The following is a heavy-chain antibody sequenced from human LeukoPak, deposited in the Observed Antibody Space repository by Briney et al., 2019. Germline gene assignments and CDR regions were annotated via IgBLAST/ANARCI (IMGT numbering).Heavy chain of an antibody. V-gene: IGHV4-61*08. D-gene: IGHD6-6*01. CDR3: ARGRIAALYY. CDR2: IYYSGST. J-gene: IGHJ4*02. CDR1: GGSFYGGSFSGYY. Sequence: PSETLSLTCAVYGGSFYGGSFSGYYWSWIRQPPGKGLEWIGYIYYSGSTNYNPSLKSRVTISVDTSKNQFSLKLSSVTAADTAVYYCARGRIAALYYWGQGTLVTVSS.